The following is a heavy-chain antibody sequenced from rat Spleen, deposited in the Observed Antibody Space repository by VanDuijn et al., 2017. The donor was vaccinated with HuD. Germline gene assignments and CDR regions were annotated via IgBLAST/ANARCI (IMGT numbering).Heavy chain of an antibody. D-gene: IGHD1-4*01. CDR1: GFTFSNYD. CDR3: ARHRGPGYNYYVMDA. Sequence: EVQLVESGGGLVQPGRSLKLSCAASGFTFSNYDMAWVRQAPTKGLEWVASISTSGGSTYYRDSVKGRFTVSRDNAKSTLYLQMDSLRSEDTATYYCARHRGPGYNYYVMDAWGQGASVTDSS. CDR2: ISTSGGST. V-gene: IGHV5-25*01. J-gene: IGHJ4*01.